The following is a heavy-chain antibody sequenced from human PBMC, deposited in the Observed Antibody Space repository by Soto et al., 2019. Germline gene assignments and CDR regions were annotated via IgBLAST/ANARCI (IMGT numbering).Heavy chain of an antibody. CDR2: IVPGFGRA. CDR3: ASGHVGAFDI. D-gene: IGHD1-26*01. V-gene: IGHV1-69*06. CDR1: GGSFSNYA. Sequence: QVQLVQSGAEVKKPGSSVKVSCEASGGSFSNYALSWLRQAPGQGLVWMGGIVPGFGRANYAQNLQGRVTITADRSTSTSYMELGSLRAEDTALYYCASGHVGAFDICGQGNMVTVSS. J-gene: IGHJ3*02.